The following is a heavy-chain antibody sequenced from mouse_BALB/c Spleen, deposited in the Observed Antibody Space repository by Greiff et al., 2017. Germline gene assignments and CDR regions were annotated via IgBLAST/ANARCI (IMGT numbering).Heavy chain of an antibody. J-gene: IGHJ1*01. CDR3: ASGPYWYFDV. CDR1: GFTFSDYY. V-gene: IGHV5-4*02. CDR2: ISDGGSYT. Sequence: EVQGVESGGGLVKPGGSLKLSCAASGFTFSDYYMYWVRQTPEKRLEWVATISDGGSYTYYPDSVKGRFTISRDNAKNNLYLQMSSLKSEDTAMYYCASGPYWYFDVWGEGTTVTVSS.